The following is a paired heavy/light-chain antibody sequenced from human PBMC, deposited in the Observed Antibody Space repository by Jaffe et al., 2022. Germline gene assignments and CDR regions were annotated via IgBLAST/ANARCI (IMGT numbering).Heavy chain of an antibody. CDR3: AHRLHERQPGAGYFDY. J-gene: IGHJ4*02. V-gene: IGHV2-5*01. CDR2: NYWNDDN. Sequence: QITLKESGPTLVKPTQTLTLTCTFSGFSLSTTGVGVGWIRQPPGKALEWVVVNYWNDDNRYSPSLKSRLTFTRDTSKNQVVLTMTNMDPVDTATYYCAHRLHERQPGAGYFDYWGQGILVTVSS. D-gene: IGHD3-10*01. CDR1: GFSLSTTGVG.
Light chain of an antibody. CDR3: QSYDSSLSGSFV. V-gene: IGLV1-40*01. J-gene: IGLJ1*01. CDR1: SSNIGAGYD. CDR2: GNS. Sequence: QSVLTQPPSVSGAPGQTVTISCTGSSSNIGAGYDVHWYQHLPGTAPKLLIYGNSNRPSGVPDRFSGSKSGTSASLAITGLQAEDEADYYCQSYDSSLSGSFVFGTGTKVTVL.